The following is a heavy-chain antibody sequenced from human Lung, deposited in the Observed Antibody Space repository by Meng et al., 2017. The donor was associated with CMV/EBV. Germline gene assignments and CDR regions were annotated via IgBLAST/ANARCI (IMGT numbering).Heavy chain of an antibody. CDR3: ARDNNWGPDY. Sequence: SXXVSCKASGYTFTAHYFHWVREAPGQGLEWMGWIHPHRGDTNYAQQFQGRVTLTRDTSINTGYMELTRLTSDDTAVYYCARDNNWGPDYWGQGTLVTVSS. CDR2: IHPHRGDT. V-gene: IGHV1-2*02. J-gene: IGHJ4*02. D-gene: IGHD7-27*01. CDR1: GYTFTAHY.